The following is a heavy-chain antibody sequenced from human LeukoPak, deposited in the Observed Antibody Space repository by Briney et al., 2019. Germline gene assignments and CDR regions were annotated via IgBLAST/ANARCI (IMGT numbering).Heavy chain of an antibody. CDR1: GYSFTSYW. V-gene: IGHV5-51*01. D-gene: IGHD2-2*02. CDR2: IYPGDSDT. Sequence: GESLKISCKGSGYSFTSYWIGWVRQMPGKGLEWMGIIYPGDSDTSYSPSFQGQVTISADKSISTAYLQWSSLKASDTAMYYCARQSVVPAAIGNYYYYMDVWGKGTTVTVSS. J-gene: IGHJ6*03. CDR3: ARQSVVPAAIGNYYYYMDV.